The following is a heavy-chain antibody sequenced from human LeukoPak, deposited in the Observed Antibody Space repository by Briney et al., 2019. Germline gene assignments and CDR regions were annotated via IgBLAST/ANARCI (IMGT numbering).Heavy chain of an antibody. D-gene: IGHD3-22*01. CDR2: ISSSSSYI. CDR3: ARGSARDSSGYYYDPLDY. CDR1: GFTFSSYS. Sequence: PGGSLRLSCAASGFTFSSYSMYWVRQAPGKGLEWVSSISSSSSYIYYADSVKGRFTISRDNAKNSLYLQMNSLRAEDTAVYYCARGSARDSSGYYYDPLDYWGQGTLVTVSS. J-gene: IGHJ4*02. V-gene: IGHV3-21*01.